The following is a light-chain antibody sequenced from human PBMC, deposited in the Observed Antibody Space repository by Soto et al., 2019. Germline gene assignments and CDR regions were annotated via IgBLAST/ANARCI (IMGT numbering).Light chain of an antibody. CDR2: MSS. J-gene: IGKJ1*01. Sequence: IVLSQSPSSLSSSVGDRVTITCRASQDLDKWLAWYQQKPGKAPNLLIYMSSNLREGVPSRLRGVGSGTDYILTISDLQPDDFATYYCQQYSSYWTFGQGTVV. CDR3: QQYSSYWT. V-gene: IGKV1-5*01. CDR1: QDLDKW.